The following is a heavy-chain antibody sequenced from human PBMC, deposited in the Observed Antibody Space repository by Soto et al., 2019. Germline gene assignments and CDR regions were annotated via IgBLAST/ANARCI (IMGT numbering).Heavy chain of an antibody. CDR2: ISAYNGNT. V-gene: IGHV1-18*01. Sequence: GASVTVSCKASGYTFTSYGISWVRQAPGQGLEWMGWISAYNGNTNYAQKLQGRVTMTTDTSTSTAYMELRSLRSDDTAVYYCARDEAVAVPNWFDPWGQGTLVTVSS. D-gene: IGHD6-19*01. J-gene: IGHJ5*02. CDR1: GYTFTSYG. CDR3: ARDEAVAVPNWFDP.